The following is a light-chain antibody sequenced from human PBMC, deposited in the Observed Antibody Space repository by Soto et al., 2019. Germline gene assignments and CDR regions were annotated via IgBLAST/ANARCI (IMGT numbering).Light chain of an antibody. J-gene: IGKJ1*01. CDR3: HQFGSSPQT. CDR2: GPS. CDR1: QNVNSNH. Sequence: EIVLTQSPGPLSLSPGERATLSCRASQNVNSNHIAWYQQKPGQAPRLLIYGPSSRATGIPERFSGSGSGTDFTLTISRLEPEDFAVYFCHQFGSSPQTFGHGTKVEIK. V-gene: IGKV3-20*01.